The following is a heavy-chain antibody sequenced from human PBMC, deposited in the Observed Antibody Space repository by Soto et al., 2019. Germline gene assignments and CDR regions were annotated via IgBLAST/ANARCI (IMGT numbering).Heavy chain of an antibody. CDR2: ISSSGTGT. J-gene: IGHJ4*02. CDR1: GFTFSSYE. CDR3: VRDLHEPLAADALREAN. D-gene: IGHD4-17*01. Sequence: EMQLVQSGGGLVQPGGSLRLSCAASGFTFSSYEMHWVRQAPGKGLEWISYISSSGTGTYYADSVRGRFTMSRDNTKNSVSLQMYSLRAEVTAIYYCVRDLHEPLAADALREANWGQGTQVTVSS. V-gene: IGHV3-48*03.